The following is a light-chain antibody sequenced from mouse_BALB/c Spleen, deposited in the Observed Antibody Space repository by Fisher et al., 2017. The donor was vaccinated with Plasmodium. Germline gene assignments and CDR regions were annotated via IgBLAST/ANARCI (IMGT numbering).Light chain of an antibody. Sequence: DIVLTQSTATLSVTPGDSVSLSCRASQSISNNLHWYQEKSHESPRLLIKYASQSISGVPDRFTGSGSGTDFTLKISRVEAEDLGLYYCWQGTHLWTFGGGTKLEIK. V-gene: IGKV5-43*01. CDR2: YAS. CDR1: QSISNN. CDR3: WQGTHLWT. J-gene: IGKJ1*01.